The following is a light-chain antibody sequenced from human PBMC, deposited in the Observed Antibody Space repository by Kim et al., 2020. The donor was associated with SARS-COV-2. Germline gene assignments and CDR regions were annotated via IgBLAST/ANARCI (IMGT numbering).Light chain of an antibody. CDR2: AAS. CDR1: QGISNY. J-gene: IGKJ1*01. Sequence: ASVGNRVTITCRASQGISNYLAWYQQKPGKVPKLQIYAASTLQSGVPSRFSGSGSGTDFTLTINSLQPEDVATYYCQKYNSAPRTFGQGTKVDIK. V-gene: IGKV1-27*01. CDR3: QKYNSAPRT.